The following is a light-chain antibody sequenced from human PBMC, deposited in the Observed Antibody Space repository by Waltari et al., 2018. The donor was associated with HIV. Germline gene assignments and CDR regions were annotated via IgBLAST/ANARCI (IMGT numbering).Light chain of an antibody. Sequence: DIQMTQSPSTLSVSIGDRVTITCRASHNINNWLAWYQHKPHKAPKLLVYEASTLETGVPSRFSGSGSGTEFTLTITSLQPDDLATYYCQRYNSTFGQGTRLEIE. CDR1: HNINNW. CDR2: EAS. CDR3: QRYNST. J-gene: IGKJ2*01. V-gene: IGKV1-5*03.